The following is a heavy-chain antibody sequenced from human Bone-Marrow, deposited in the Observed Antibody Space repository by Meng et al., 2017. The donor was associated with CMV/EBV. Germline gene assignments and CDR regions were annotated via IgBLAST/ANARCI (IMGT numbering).Heavy chain of an antibody. CDR3: GRVTTVPAAIHSYYFDY. CDR1: GYSISSGYY. V-gene: IGHV4-38-2*02. J-gene: IGHJ4*02. D-gene: IGHD2-2*02. Sequence: SETLSLTCTVSGYSISSGYYWGWIRQPPGKGLEWIGSIYHSGSAYYNPSLKSRVTISVDTSKNQFSLKLSSVTAAETAVYSCGRVTTVPAAIHSYYFDYWGQGTLVTVSS. CDR2: IYHSGSA.